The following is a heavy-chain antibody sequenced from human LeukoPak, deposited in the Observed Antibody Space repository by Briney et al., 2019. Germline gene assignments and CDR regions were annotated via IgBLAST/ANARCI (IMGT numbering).Heavy chain of an antibody. D-gene: IGHD6-19*01. V-gene: IGHV3-30*18. CDR2: ISYDGSNK. J-gene: IGHJ6*02. CDR3: AKELAGGYSSGWYARNYYYYGMDV. CDR1: GFTFSSYG. Sequence: GESLRLSCAASGFTFSSYGMHWVRQAPGKGLEWVAVISYDGSNKYYADSVKGRFTISRDNSKNTLYLQMNSLRAEDTAVYYCAKELAGGYSSGWYARNYYYYGMDVWGQGTTVTVSS.